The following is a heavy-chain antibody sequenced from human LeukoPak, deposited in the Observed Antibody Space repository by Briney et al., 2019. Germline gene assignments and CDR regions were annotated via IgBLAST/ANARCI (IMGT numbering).Heavy chain of an antibody. V-gene: IGHV3-21*01. CDR3: AKDAVWQQLVAYYYYYMDV. CDR2: ISIASTRI. D-gene: IGHD6-13*01. Sequence: PGGSLRLSCAASGFTFSNFNMNWVRQAPGKGLEWVSTISIASTRILYADSVKGRFTISRDNSKNTLYLQMNSLRAEDTAVYYCAKDAVWQQLVAYYYYYMDVWGKGTTVTVSS. J-gene: IGHJ6*03. CDR1: GFTFSNFN.